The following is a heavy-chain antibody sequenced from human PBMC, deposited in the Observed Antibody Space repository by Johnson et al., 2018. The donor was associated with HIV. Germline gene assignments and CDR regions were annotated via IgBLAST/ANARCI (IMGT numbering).Heavy chain of an antibody. J-gene: IGHJ3*02. CDR1: GFTFSSYA. D-gene: IGHD6-13*01. CDR2: ISYDGSNK. V-gene: IGHV3-30*18. CDR3: AKHNGLDSSWPFDAFDI. Sequence: QMLLVESGGGVVQPGRSLRLSCAASGFTFSSYAMHWVRQAPGKGLEWVAVISYDGSNKYYVDSVKGRFTISRDSSKNTLYLQMNSLRPEDTAVYYCAKHNGLDSSWPFDAFDIWGQGTRVTVSS.